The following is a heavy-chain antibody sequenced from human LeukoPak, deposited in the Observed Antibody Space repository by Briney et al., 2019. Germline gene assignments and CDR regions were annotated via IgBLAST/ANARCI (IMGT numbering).Heavy chain of an antibody. CDR3: AKDRRGCSSTSCYYRFDY. CDR2: ISDSGGST. Sequence: GGSLRLSCAASGFTFSSYAMSWVRQAPGKGLEWVSAISDSGGSTHYADSVKGRFTISRDNSKNTVYLQMNSLRAEDTAVYYCAKDRRGCSSTSCYYRFDYWGQGTLVTVSS. J-gene: IGHJ4*02. CDR1: GFTFSSYA. V-gene: IGHV3-23*01. D-gene: IGHD2-2*01.